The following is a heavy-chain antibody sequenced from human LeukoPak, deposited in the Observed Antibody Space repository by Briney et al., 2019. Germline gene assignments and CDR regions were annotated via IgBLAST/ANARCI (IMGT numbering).Heavy chain of an antibody. J-gene: IGHJ4*02. D-gene: IGHD4-17*01. CDR1: GGSISSSSYY. CDR3: ARIRSGVTTYYFDY. V-gene: IGHV4-39*07. CDR2: IYYSGST. Sequence: SETLSLTCTVSGGSISSSSYYWGWIRQPPGKGLEWIGSIYYSGSTYYNPSLKSRVTISVDTSKNQFSLKLSSVTAADTAVYYCARIRSGVTTYYFDYWGQGTLVTVSS.